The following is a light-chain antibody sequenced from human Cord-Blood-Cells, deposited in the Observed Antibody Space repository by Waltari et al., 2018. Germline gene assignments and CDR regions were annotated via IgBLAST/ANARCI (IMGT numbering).Light chain of an antibody. CDR3: MQSLQTPPIFT. J-gene: IGKJ3*01. CDR1: QILLHSIGYNY. CDR2: LGY. V-gene: IGKV2-28*01. Sequence: DIGMTQYPLSLPVNPGESASISCRSSQILLHSIGYNYLDWYLQKPGQSPQPLIYLGYNPVTVHPDRFRGSGSSTDLTLNTSRVEAEHVGVYSSMQSLQTPPIFTFGPGTKVDIK.